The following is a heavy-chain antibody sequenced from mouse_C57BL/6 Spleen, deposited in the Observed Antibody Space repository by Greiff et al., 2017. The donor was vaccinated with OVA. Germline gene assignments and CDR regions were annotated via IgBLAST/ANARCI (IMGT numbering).Heavy chain of an antibody. V-gene: IGHV10-1*01. D-gene: IGHD2-12*01. J-gene: IGHJ2*01. CDR1: GFSFNTYA. Sequence: GGGLVQPKGSLKLSCAASGFSFNTYAMNWVRQAPGKGLEWVARIRSKSNNYATYYADSVKDRFTISRDDSESMLYLQMNNLKTEDTAMYYCVRHEEYDAVYYFDYWGQGTTLTVSS. CDR2: IRSKSNNYAT. CDR3: VRHEEYDAVYYFDY.